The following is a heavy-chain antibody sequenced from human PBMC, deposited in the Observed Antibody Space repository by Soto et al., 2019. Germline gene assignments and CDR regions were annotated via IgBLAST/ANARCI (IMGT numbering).Heavy chain of an antibody. Sequence: GSLRLSCAASGFTFSSYAMHWVRQAPGKGLEWVAVISYDGSNKYYADSVKGRFTISRDNSKNTLYLQMNSLRAEDTAVYYCARSTITIFGGTLGMDVWGQGTTVTVSS. V-gene: IGHV3-30-3*01. J-gene: IGHJ6*02. CDR1: GFTFSSYA. CDR3: ARSTITIFGGTLGMDV. D-gene: IGHD3-3*01. CDR2: ISYDGSNK.